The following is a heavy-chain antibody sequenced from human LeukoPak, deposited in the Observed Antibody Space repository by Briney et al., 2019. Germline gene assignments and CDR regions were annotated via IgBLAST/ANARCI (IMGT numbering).Heavy chain of an antibody. D-gene: IGHD6-13*01. Sequence: ASVRVSCKASGYTFSGHYIHWVRQSPGQGLERMGWINPNSGGTNYAQKFQGRVTMTRDTSISTAYMELSRLRSDDTAVYYCAREREAAAGRGFDYWGRGTLVTVSS. CDR1: GYTFSGHY. CDR2: INPNSGGT. J-gene: IGHJ4*02. CDR3: AREREAAAGRGFDY. V-gene: IGHV1-2*02.